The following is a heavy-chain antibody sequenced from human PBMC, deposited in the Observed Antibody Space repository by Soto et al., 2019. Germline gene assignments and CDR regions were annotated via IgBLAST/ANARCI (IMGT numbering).Heavy chain of an antibody. CDR1: GYAFSDHG. J-gene: IGHJ4*02. V-gene: IGHV1-18*04. D-gene: IGHD6-6*01. Sequence: QVRLVLSGDELKKPGASMKVSCKAFGYAFSDHGISWVRQAPGQGLEWIGWISAYNGNTNYAQKFQGRVTVTTDASTATAYMEVRSLTSDDTAVYYCARDHRYSSSFFDSWSQGTLITVSS. CDR3: ARDHRYSSSFFDS. CDR2: ISAYNGNT.